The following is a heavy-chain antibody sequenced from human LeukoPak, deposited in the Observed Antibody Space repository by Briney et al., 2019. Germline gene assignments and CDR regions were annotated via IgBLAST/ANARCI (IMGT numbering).Heavy chain of an antibody. CDR2: MYHSGST. CDR1: GGSISSSNW. Sequence: SETLSLTCAVSGGSISSSNWWSWVRQPPGKGLEWIGEMYHSGSTNYNPSLKSRVTISVDKSKNQFSLKLTSVTAADTAVYYCARERSMVRGMSWFDPWGQGTLVTVSS. J-gene: IGHJ5*02. V-gene: IGHV4-4*02. D-gene: IGHD3-10*01. CDR3: ARERSMVRGMSWFDP.